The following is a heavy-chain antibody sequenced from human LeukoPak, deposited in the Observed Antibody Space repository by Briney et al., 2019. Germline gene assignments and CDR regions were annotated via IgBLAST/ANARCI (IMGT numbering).Heavy chain of an antibody. CDR2: ISSSSSYI. Sequence: GGSLRLSCAGSGFTFSSYRMNWVRQAPGKGLEWVSYISSSSSYIYYADSVKGRFTISRDNAKNSLYLQMNSLRAEDTAVYYCARGTTVTTWRDYYYYYMDVWGKGTTVTISS. CDR3: ARGTTVTTWRDYYYYYMDV. J-gene: IGHJ6*03. D-gene: IGHD4-17*01. V-gene: IGHV3-21*05. CDR1: GFTFSSYR.